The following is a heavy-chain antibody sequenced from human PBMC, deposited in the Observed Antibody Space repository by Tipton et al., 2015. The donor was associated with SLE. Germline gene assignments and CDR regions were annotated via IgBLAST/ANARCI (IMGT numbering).Heavy chain of an antibody. CDR1: GGSISSSSYY. D-gene: IGHD3-22*01. CDR3: ARSYYYDSSAYSLSFDH. CDR2: IYYSGST. J-gene: IGHJ5*02. V-gene: IGHV4-39*01. Sequence: LRLSCTVSGGSISSSSYYWGWIRQPPGKGLEWIGSIYYSGSTYYNPSLKSRVTISVDTSKNQFSLKLSPVTAADTAMYYCARSYYYDSSAYSLSFDHWGQGTLVTVSS.